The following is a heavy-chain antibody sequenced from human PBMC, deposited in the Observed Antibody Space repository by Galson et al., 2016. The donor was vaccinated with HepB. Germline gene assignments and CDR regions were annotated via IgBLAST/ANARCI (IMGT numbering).Heavy chain of an antibody. D-gene: IGHD6-13*01. V-gene: IGHV6-1*01. CDR3: ARDETRYNSSLNYYYYYYMDV. J-gene: IGHJ6*03. CDR1: GDSVSSNSAA. Sequence: CAISGDSVSSNSAAWNWIRQSPSRGLEWLGRTYYRYKWYNDYAVYVKSRININPDTSKNQFSLQLNSVTPEETAVYYCARDETRYNSSLNYYYYYYMDVWGKGTTVTVSS. CDR2: TYYRYKWYN.